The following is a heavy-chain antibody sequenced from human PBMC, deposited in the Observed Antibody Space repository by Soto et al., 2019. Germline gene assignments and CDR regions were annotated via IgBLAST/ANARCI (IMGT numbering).Heavy chain of an antibody. V-gene: IGHV4-34*01. CDR3: ARLRPIEPWYYYYGMDV. J-gene: IGHJ6*02. CDR2: INHSGST. D-gene: IGHD2-21*01. CDR1: GGSFSGYY. Sequence: QVQLQQWGAGLLKPSETLSLTCAVYGGSFSGYYWSWIRQPPGKGLEWIGEINHSGSTNYNPSLKSRVTISVDTSKNQFSLKLSSVTAADTAVYYCARLRPIEPWYYYYGMDVWGQGTTVTVSS.